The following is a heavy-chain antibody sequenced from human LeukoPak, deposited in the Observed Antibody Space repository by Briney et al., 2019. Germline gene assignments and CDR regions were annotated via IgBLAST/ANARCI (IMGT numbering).Heavy chain of an antibody. CDR1: GYTLTELP. Sequence: ASVKVSCKVSGYTLTELPMHWVRQAPGKGLEWMGGFDPEDGETIYAQKFQGRVTMTEDTSTDTAYMELSSLRSEDTAVYYCVSRKFNWFDPWGQGTLVTVSS. D-gene: IGHD6-13*01. CDR2: FDPEDGET. V-gene: IGHV1-24*01. CDR3: VSRKFNWFDP. J-gene: IGHJ5*02.